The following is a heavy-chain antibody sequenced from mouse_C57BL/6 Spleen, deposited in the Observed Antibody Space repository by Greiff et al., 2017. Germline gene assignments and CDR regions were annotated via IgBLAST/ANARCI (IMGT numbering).Heavy chain of an antibody. J-gene: IGHJ1*03. V-gene: IGHV1-50*01. CDR2: IDPSDSYT. D-gene: IGHD4-1*01. CDR1: GYTFTSYW. CDR3: ARRWDGYFDV. Sequence: QVQLQQPGAELVKPGASVKLSCKASGYTFTSYWMQWVKQRPGQGLEWIGEIDPSDSYTNYNQKFKGKATLTVDTSSSTAYMQLSSLTSEDSAVYYCARRWDGYFDVWGTGTTVTVSS.